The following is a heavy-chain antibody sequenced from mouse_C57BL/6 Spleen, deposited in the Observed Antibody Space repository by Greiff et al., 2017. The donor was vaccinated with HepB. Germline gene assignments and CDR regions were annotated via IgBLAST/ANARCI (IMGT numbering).Heavy chain of an antibody. CDR1: GYTFTDYY. CDR2: INPNNGGT. Sequence: EVQLQQSGPELVKPGASVKISCKASGYTFTDYYMNWVKQSHGQSLEWIGDINPNNGGTSYNQKFKGKAPLTVDKSSSPAYMELRRLTSEDSAVYYCARWGYSAGAMDYWGQGTSGTVSS. V-gene: IGHV1-26*01. J-gene: IGHJ4*01. CDR3: ARWGYSAGAMDY.